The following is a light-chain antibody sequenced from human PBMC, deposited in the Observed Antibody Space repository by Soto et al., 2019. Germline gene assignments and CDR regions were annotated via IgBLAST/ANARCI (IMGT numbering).Light chain of an antibody. V-gene: IGLV2-14*01. CDR2: DVN. CDR1: NSDVGSYNR. CDR3: NPYTTTDTYV. Sequence: QSALTQPASVSGSPGQSITISCTGTNSDVGSYNRVSWYQQPPGTAPKLMIFDVNNRPSGVSYRFSGSKSGNTAYLTISGLQAEEEADYYCNPYTTTDTYVFGTGTKVTVL. J-gene: IGLJ1*01.